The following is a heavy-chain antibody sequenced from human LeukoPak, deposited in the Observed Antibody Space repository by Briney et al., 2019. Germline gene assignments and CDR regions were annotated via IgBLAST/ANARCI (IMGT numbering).Heavy chain of an antibody. CDR2: IKQDGSEK. J-gene: IGHJ5*02. CDR1: GFTFSSYW. Sequence: GGSLRVSCAASGFTFSSYWMSWVRQAPGKGLEWVANIKQDGSEKYYVDSVKGRFTISRDNAKNSLYLQMNSLRAEDTAVYYCARVVWFGENWFDPWGQGTLVTVSS. CDR3: ARVVWFGENWFDP. D-gene: IGHD3-10*01. V-gene: IGHV3-7*03.